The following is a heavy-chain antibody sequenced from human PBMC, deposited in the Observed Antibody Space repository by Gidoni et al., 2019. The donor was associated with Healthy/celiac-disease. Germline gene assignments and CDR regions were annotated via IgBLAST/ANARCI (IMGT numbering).Heavy chain of an antibody. CDR3: AKAQWGMCSSTSCSFDY. Sequence: EVQLLESGGGLVQPGGSLRLSCAASGCTFSSYAMSWVRQAPGKGLEWVSAIRGSGGSTYYADSVKGRFTISRDNSKNTLYLQMNSLRAEDTAVYYCAKAQWGMCSSTSCSFDYWGQGTLVTVSS. J-gene: IGHJ4*02. CDR2: IRGSGGST. V-gene: IGHV3-23*01. D-gene: IGHD2-2*01. CDR1: GCTFSSYA.